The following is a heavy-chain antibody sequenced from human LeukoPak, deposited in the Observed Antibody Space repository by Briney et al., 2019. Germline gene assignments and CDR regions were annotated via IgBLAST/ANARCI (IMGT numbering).Heavy chain of an antibody. CDR2: IYYSGST. Sequence: PSETLSLTCAVSGDSISSSSYYGAWIRQPPGKGLEWIGIIYYSGSTDYNPSLKGRVTMSVDTSKNQCSLKLSSVTAADTAVYYCARGDLTGLAFDIWGQGTMVTVSS. CDR1: GDSISSSSYY. CDR3: ARGDLTGLAFDI. D-gene: IGHD3-9*01. V-gene: IGHV4-39*07. J-gene: IGHJ3*02.